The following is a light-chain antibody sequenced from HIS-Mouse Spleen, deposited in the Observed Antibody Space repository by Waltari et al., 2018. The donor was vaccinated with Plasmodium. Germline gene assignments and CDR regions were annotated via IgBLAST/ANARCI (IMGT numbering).Light chain of an antibody. CDR1: QRISSY. J-gene: IGKJ1*01. V-gene: IGKV1-39*01. Sequence: DIQMTQSPSSLSASVGDRVTITFRASQRISSYLNWYKQKPGKAPKLLIYAASSLQSGVPSRFSGSGSGTDFTLTISSLQPEDFATYYCQQSYSTWTFGQGTKVEIK. CDR3: QQSYSTWT. CDR2: AAS.